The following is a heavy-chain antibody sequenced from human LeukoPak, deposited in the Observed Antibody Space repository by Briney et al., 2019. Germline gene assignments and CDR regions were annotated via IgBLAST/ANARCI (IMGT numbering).Heavy chain of an antibody. Sequence: GGSLRLSCAASGFTFSSYSMNWVRQAPGKGLEWVSSIGSSSSYIYYADSVKGRFTISRDNAKNSLYLQMNSLRAEDTAVYYCARTNYYDSSGYYFDYWGQGTLVTVSS. D-gene: IGHD3-22*01. J-gene: IGHJ4*02. CDR1: GFTFSSYS. V-gene: IGHV3-21*01. CDR3: ARTNYYDSSGYYFDY. CDR2: IGSSSSYI.